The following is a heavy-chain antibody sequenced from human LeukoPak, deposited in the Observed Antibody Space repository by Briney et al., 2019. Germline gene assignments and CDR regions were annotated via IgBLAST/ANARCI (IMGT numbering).Heavy chain of an antibody. Sequence: SETLSLTCAVYGGSFSGYYWSWIRQPPGKGLEWIGEINHSGSTNYNPSLKSRVTISVDTSKNQFSLKLSSVTAADTAVYYCATCRRGYSGYPRGYYFDYWGQGTLVTVSS. V-gene: IGHV4-34*01. CDR2: INHSGST. CDR3: ATCRRGYSGYPRGYYFDY. D-gene: IGHD5-12*01. J-gene: IGHJ4*02. CDR1: GGSFSGYY.